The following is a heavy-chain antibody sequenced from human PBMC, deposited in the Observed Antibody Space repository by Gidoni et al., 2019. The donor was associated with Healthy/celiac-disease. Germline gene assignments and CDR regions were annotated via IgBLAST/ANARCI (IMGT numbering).Heavy chain of an antibody. CDR1: GFSLSTSGVG. CDR2: IYWDDDK. V-gene: IGHV2-5*02. J-gene: IGHJ5*02. D-gene: IGHD2-2*01. Sequence: QITLKESGPTLVKPTQTLTLTCTFSGFSLSTSGVGVGWILQPPGKALEWLALIYWDDDKRYSPSLKSRRTITKDTSKNQVVLTMTNMDPVDTATYYCAHSPFHCSSTSCYYWFDPWGQGTLVTVSS. CDR3: AHSPFHCSSTSCYYWFDP.